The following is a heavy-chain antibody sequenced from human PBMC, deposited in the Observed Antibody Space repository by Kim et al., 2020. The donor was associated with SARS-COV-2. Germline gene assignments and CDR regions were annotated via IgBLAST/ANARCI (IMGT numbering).Heavy chain of an antibody. V-gene: IGHV4-59*01. Sequence: SETLSLTCTVSGGSISSYYWSWIRQPPGKGLEWIGYIYYSGSTNYNPSLKSRVTISVDTSKNQFSLKLSSVTAADTAVYYCARDWEYYGSGSYYKAFYGMDVWGQGTTVTVSS. D-gene: IGHD3-10*01. CDR1: GGSISSYY. CDR2: IYYSGST. J-gene: IGHJ6*02. CDR3: ARDWEYYGSGSYYKAFYGMDV.